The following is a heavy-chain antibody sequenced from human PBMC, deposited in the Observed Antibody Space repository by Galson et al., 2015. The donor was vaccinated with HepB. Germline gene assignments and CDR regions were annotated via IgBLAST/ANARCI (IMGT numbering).Heavy chain of an antibody. CDR2: IYSSNSI. Sequence: SLRLSCAASGFTFSSYGMNWVRQAPGKGLEWVSYIYSSNSIYYADSVKGRFTISRDNAKNSLCLQMNSLRDEETAVYYCARGVPTTGSRAIDFWGQGTLVTVSS. CDR1: GFTFSSYG. J-gene: IGHJ4*02. V-gene: IGHV3-48*02. D-gene: IGHD1-1*01. CDR3: ARGVPTTGSRAIDF.